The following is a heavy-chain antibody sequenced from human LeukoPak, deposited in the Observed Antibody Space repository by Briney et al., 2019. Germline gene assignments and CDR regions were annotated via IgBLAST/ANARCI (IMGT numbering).Heavy chain of an antibody. CDR1: GGSISSSSYY. J-gene: IGHJ6*03. V-gene: IGHV4-39*07. CDR2: FYYSGST. CDR3: ARVCIAAAGTSYYYYYYMDV. Sequence: PSETLSLTCTVSGGSISSSSYYWGWLRQPPGKGLEWIGSFYYSGSTYYNPSLRSRVTISVDTSKNQFSLKLTSVTAADTAVYYCARVCIAAAGTSYYYYYYMDVWGKGTTVTVSS. D-gene: IGHD6-13*01.